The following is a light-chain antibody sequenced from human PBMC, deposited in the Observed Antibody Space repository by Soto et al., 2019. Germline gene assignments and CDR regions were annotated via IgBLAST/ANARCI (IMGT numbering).Light chain of an antibody. CDR2: EVS. CDR3: SSYIGSGIRV. Sequence: QSVLTQPASVSGSPGQSITISCTRTSSDTGTYHYVSWYQQHPGKAPKLIIYEVSTRPSGVSDRFSGSKSGDTASLTISGLQAEDEADYYCSSYIGSGIRVFGGGTKLTVL. V-gene: IGLV2-14*01. CDR1: SSDTGTYHY. J-gene: IGLJ2*01.